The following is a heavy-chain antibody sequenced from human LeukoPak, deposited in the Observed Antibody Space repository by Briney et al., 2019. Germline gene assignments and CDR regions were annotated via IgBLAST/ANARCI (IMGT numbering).Heavy chain of an antibody. CDR2: IRRKAYGGTT. J-gene: IGHJ5*02. CDR3: TRDQRYCSGGSCSYANWFDP. CDR1: GFNFGDYA. V-gene: IGHV3-49*04. D-gene: IGHD2-15*01. Sequence: GGSLRLSCTASGFNFGDYAMSWVRQAPGKGLEWVGFIRRKAYGGTTEYAASVKGRFTNSRDDSKSIAYLQMNSLKTEDTAVYYCTRDQRYCSGGSCSYANWFDPWGQGTLVTVSS.